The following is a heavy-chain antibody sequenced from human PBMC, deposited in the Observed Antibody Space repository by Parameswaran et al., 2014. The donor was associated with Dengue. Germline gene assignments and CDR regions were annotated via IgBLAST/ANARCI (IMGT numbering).Heavy chain of an antibody. Sequence: VRQAPGKGLEWVAVIWYDGSNKYYADSVKGQFTISRDNSKNTLYLQMNSLRAEDTAVYYCARPLSSGSYPGAFDIWAKDNGHRLL. CDR3: ARPLSSGSYPGAFDI. CDR2: IWYDGSNK. V-gene: IGHV3-33*01. J-gene: IGHJ3*02. D-gene: IGHD1-26*01.